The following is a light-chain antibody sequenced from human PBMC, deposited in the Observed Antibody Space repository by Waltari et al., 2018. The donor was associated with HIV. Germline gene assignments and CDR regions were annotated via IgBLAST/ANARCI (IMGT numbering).Light chain of an antibody. CDR2: DDS. J-gene: IGLJ2*01. CDR3: QVWYITGEHP. CDR1: NIGSKN. Sequence: YVLTQPPSVSVAPGQTARITCAANNIGSKNVHWYQQRPGQAPLLVVYDDSQRPSGIPERFSGSNSGDTATLISSRVEAGDEADYYCQVWYITGEHPFGGGTKLTVL. V-gene: IGLV3-21*02.